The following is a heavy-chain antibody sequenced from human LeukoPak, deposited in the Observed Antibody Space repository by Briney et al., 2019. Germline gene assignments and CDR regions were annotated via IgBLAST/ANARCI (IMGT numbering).Heavy chain of an antibody. J-gene: IGHJ4*02. CDR2: IKGSGGST. D-gene: IGHD6-19*01. CDR3: AKAAGEQWPSESDY. Sequence: GGSLRLSCAASGFTFSIYAMSWVRQAPGKGLEWVSAIKGSGGSTSYADSVKGRFTISRDNSKNTLYLQMNSLRAEDTAVYYCAKAAGEQWPSESDYWGQGTLVTVSS. CDR1: GFTFSIYA. V-gene: IGHV3-23*01.